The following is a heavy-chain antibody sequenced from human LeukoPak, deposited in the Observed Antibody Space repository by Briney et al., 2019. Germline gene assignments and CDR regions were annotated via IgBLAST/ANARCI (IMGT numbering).Heavy chain of an antibody. D-gene: IGHD5-18*01. CDR2: IYYSGST. V-gene: IGHV4-39*07. CDR3: ARDQQRIQLWSGYNWFDP. J-gene: IGHJ5*02. Sequence: SETLSLTCTVSGGSISSSSYYWGWIRQPPGKGLEWIGSIYYSGSTYYNPSLKSRVTISVDTSKNQFSLKLSSVTAADTAVYYCARDQQRIQLWSGYNWFDPWGQGTLVTVSS. CDR1: GGSISSSSYY.